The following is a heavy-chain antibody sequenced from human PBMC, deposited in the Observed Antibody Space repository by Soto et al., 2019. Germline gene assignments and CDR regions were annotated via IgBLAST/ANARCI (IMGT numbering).Heavy chain of an antibody. CDR1: GDSIRSSSHY. V-gene: IGHV4-39*01. D-gene: IGHD1-26*01. CDR2: FYYSGSP. J-gene: IGHJ6*02. CDR3: ACLGRLRRNYYYGMDV. Sequence: SETLSLTCTVSGDSIRSSSHYWAWNRQPPGKRLEWIGGFYYSGSPYYNPSLKSRVTMSVDTSKNQFSLNLNSVTAADTAVYYCACLGRLRRNYYYGMDVWGQGTTVTVSS.